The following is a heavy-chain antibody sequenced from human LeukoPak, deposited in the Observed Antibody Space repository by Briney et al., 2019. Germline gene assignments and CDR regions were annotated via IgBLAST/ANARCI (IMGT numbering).Heavy chain of an antibody. CDR2: IRSTAYGGTT. CDR3: SRGSGYYQPSDY. D-gene: IGHD3-22*01. V-gene: IGHV3-49*04. J-gene: IGHJ4*02. Sequence: PGGSLRLSCVASGFTFSSYEMNWVRQAPGKGLEWVGFIRSTAYGGTTEYAASVKGRFTISRDDSKSIAYLQMSSLKAEDTAVYYCSRGSGYYQPSDYWGQGTLVTVSS. CDR1: GFTFSSYE.